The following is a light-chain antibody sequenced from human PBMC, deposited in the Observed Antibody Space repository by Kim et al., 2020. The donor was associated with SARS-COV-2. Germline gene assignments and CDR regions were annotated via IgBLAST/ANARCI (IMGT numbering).Light chain of an antibody. J-gene: IGLJ2*01. CDR2: DVT. V-gene: IGLV2-14*01. CDR3: ASYTRTNTHI. CDR1: SSDIGGYNY. Sequence: QSALTQPASVSGSPGQSITLSCTGTSSDIGGYNYVSWFQQHPARAPKLIIYDVTERPSGISDRFSGSKSGTTASLTISGLQPGDEATYFCASYTRTNTHIFGGGTQLTVL.